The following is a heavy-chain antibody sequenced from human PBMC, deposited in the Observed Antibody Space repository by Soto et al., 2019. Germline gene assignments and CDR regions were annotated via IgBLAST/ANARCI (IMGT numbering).Heavy chain of an antibody. CDR1: GFTFSNYA. CDR2: ISGSAYNT. D-gene: IGHD3-9*01. Sequence: GSLRRSCAASGFTFSNYAMSWVRQAPGKGLEWVTTISGSAYNTYYADSVKGRFAISRDNSKNTLSLQMNSLTAEDTAVYYCAKGGATYGLLTHDYWGQGTLVTVYS. CDR3: AKGGATYGLLTHDY. J-gene: IGHJ4*02. V-gene: IGHV3-23*01.